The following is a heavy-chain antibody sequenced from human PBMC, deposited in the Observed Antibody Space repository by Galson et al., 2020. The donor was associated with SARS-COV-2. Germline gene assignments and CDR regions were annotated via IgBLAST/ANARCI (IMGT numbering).Heavy chain of an antibody. J-gene: IGHJ4*02. CDR3: ARDTASNYYGGYDY. CDR2: INQDGTEK. V-gene: IGHV3-7*01. D-gene: IGHD3-3*01. CDR1: GFTFDIFS. Sequence: TGGSLRLSSAASGFTFDIFSMTWVRQAPGKGLEWVTNINQDGTEKYYVDSVKGRFTISRDNTKKSLYLQMNGLRAEDTAVYYCARDTASNYYGGYDYWGQGTLVTVSS.